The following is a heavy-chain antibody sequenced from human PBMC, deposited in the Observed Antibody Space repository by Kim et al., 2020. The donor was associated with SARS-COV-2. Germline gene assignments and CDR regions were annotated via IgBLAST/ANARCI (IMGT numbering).Heavy chain of an antibody. J-gene: IGHJ4*02. D-gene: IGHD6-19*01. V-gene: IGHV3-20*01. Sequence: YADSVEDRFTISRDNAKNSLYLQMNSLRAEDTALYHCARVSSSGWYYFDYWGQGTLVTVSS. CDR3: ARVSSSGWYYFDY.